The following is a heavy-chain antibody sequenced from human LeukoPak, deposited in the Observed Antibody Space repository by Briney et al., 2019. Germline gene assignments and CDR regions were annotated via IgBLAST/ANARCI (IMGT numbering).Heavy chain of an antibody. CDR2: ISGSGSAT. J-gene: IGHJ3*02. CDR1: GFTFTSYA. Sequence: PGGSLRLSCASSGFTFTSYAMNWVRQAPGKGLEWVSAISGSGSATYYADSVKGRFTISRDNSKNTLYLQMNSLRAEDTAVYYCAKDQYGAAFDIWGPGTMVTVSS. V-gene: IGHV3-23*01. CDR3: AKDQYGAAFDI. D-gene: IGHD4-17*01.